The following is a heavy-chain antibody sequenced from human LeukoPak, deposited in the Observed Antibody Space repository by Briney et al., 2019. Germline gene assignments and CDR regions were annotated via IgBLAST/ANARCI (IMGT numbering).Heavy chain of an antibody. J-gene: IGHJ4*02. CDR1: GYTFTSYY. CDR3: ARAEAYCSGGSCYFGYFDY. CDR2: INPSGGTT. V-gene: IGHV1-46*01. Sequence: ASVKVSCKASGYTFTSYYMHWVRQAPGQGLEWMGIINPSGGTTSYAQKFQGRVTMTRDTSTNTAYMELSSLRSEDTAVYYCARAEAYCSGGSCYFGYFDYWGQGTLVTVSS. D-gene: IGHD2-15*01.